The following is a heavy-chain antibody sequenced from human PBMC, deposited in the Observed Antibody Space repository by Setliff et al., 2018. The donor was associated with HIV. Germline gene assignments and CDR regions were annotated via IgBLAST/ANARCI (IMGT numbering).Heavy chain of an antibody. CDR3: TRGKFGSGSSVPEVRLFDP. CDR2: IHRSGTV. D-gene: IGHD6-25*01. J-gene: IGHJ5*02. CDR1: GGSINIGKTF. Sequence: SETLSLTCTVSGGSINIGKTFWGWIRQPPGKGLEWIGSIHRSGTVYFNPSLSTRINISLDRSKNQFSLRLRSVTAADTAVYFCTRGKFGSGSSVPEVRLFDPWGQGTLVTVSS. V-gene: IGHV4-39*07.